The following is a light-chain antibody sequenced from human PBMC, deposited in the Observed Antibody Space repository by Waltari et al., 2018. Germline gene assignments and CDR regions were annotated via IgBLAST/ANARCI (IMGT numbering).Light chain of an antibody. Sequence: EIVLTQSPGPLSLSPGERATLSCWASQSVGGSLAWYQQKPGQAPRLLIYGASSRATGIPDRFSGSGSGTVFSLSISRLEPEDFAVYYCQHYVRLPVTFGQGTKVEIK. J-gene: IGKJ1*01. CDR3: QHYVRLPVT. CDR1: QSVGGS. CDR2: GAS. V-gene: IGKV3-20*01.